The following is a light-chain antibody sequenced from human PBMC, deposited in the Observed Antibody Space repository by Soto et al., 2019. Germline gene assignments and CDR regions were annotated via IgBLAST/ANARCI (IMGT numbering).Light chain of an antibody. Sequence: QSVLTQPPSESGAPGQRVTISCTGSSSNIGAGYDVHWYQQLPGTAPKVLIYDNNNRPSGVPDRFSGSKSGTSASLAITGLQAEDEADYYCHSYDVSLSGPVFGGGTKLTVL. J-gene: IGLJ2*01. CDR1: SSNIGAGYD. V-gene: IGLV1-40*01. CDR3: HSYDVSLSGPV. CDR2: DNN.